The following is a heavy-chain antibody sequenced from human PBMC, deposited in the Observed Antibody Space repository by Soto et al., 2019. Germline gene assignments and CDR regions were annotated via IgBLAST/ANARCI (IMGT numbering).Heavy chain of an antibody. CDR3: AREGWYCSGGSCPFDY. Sequence: EVQLVESGGGLVQPGGSLRLSCAASGFTFSSYWMSWVRQAPGKGLEWVANIKQDGSEKYYVDSVKGRFTISRDNAKNSLYLQKNRLRAEDTAVYYCAREGWYCSGGSCPFDYWGQGTLVTVSS. J-gene: IGHJ4*02. CDR1: GFTFSSYW. D-gene: IGHD2-15*01. CDR2: IKQDGSEK. V-gene: IGHV3-7*01.